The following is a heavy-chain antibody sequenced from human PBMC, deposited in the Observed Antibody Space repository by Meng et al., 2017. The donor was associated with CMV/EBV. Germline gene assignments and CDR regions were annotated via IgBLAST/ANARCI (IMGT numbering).Heavy chain of an antibody. V-gene: IGHV3-48*04. Sequence: GGSLRLSCAASGFTFSSYSMNWVRQAPGKGLEWVSYISSSSSTIYYADSVKGRFTISRDNAKNSLYLQMNSLRAEDTAVYYCARDCPLGGVYGGNVGMDVWGQGTTVTVSS. CDR1: GFTFSSYS. J-gene: IGHJ6*02. CDR2: ISSSSSTI. D-gene: IGHD4-23*01. CDR3: ARDCPLGGVYGGNVGMDV.